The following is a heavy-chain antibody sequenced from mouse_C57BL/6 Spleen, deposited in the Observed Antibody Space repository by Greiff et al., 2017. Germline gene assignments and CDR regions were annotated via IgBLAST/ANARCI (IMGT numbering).Heavy chain of an antibody. CDR2: IRLKSDNYAT. CDR3: TYYSNYWYFDV. CDR1: GFTFSNYW. Sequence: EVKVEESGGGLVQPGGSMKLSCVASGFTFSNYWMNWVRQSPEKGLEWVAQIRLKSDNYATHYAESVKGRFTISRDDSKSSVYLQMNNLRAEDTGIYYCTYYSNYWYFDVWGTGTTVTVSS. J-gene: IGHJ1*03. V-gene: IGHV6-3*01. D-gene: IGHD2-5*01.